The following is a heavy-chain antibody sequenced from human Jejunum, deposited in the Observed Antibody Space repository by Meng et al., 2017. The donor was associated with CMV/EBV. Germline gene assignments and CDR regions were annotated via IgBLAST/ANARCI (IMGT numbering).Heavy chain of an antibody. CDR2: IYYSGST. J-gene: IGHJ4*02. Sequence: CTVSGGSISSYYGSGSRQPPEKGLEWIGYIYYSGSTNYNPSLKSRVTISVDTSKNQFSLKLWSVTAADTAVYYCASGGYNRPLDYWGQGTLVTVSS. D-gene: IGHD6-25*01. CDR3: ASGGYNRPLDY. CDR1: GGSISSYY. V-gene: IGHV4-59*01.